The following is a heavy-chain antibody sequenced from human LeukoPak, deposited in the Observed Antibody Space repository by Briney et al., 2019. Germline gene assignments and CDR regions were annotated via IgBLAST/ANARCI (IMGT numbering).Heavy chain of an antibody. Sequence: SETLSLTCTVSGGSISPSYWSWIRQPPGKGLEWIGYIYYTGSTRYNPSLKSRVTISVDTSKNQFSLKLSSVTAADTAVYYCARAFGSSGYYSHYYYGMDVWGQGTTVTVSS. J-gene: IGHJ6*02. D-gene: IGHD3-22*01. CDR3: ARAFGSSGYYSHYYYGMDV. V-gene: IGHV4-59*01. CDR1: GGSISPSY. CDR2: IYYTGST.